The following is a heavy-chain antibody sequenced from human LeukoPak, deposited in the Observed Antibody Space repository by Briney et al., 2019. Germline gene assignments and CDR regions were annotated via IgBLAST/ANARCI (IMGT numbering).Heavy chain of an antibody. J-gene: IGHJ4*02. CDR2: ISSGSSYI. D-gene: IGHD3-10*01. CDR3: ARYSGIYRDY. Sequence: GGSLRLSCAASGFTFKNYNMNWVRQAPGKGLEWVSSISSGSSYIFYADSVKGRFTISRDNAKNSLYLQMNSLRAEDTAVYCCARYSGIYRDYWGQGTLVTVSS. CDR1: GFTFKNYN. V-gene: IGHV3-21*01.